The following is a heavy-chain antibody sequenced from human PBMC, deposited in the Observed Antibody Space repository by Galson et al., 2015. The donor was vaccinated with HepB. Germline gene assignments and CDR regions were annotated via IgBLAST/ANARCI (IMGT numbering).Heavy chain of an antibody. V-gene: IGHV3-13*01. CDR3: VRDYGSGGFDY. D-gene: IGHD3-10*01. CDR2: IAIAGDT. Sequence: SLRLSCAASGFTFSDYDMHWVRHTTGNGLEWVSSIAIAGDTYYPGSVKGRFTISRENAKNSLYLHMSNLSVGDTAIYYCVRDYGSGGFDYWGQGTLVTVSP. CDR1: GFTFSDYD. J-gene: IGHJ4*02.